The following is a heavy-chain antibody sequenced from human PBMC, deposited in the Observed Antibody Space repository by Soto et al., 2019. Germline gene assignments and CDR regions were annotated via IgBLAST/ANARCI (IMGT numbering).Heavy chain of an antibody. J-gene: IGHJ3*02. Sequence: GASVKVSCKASGYTFTSYYMHCVRQAPGQGLEWMGIINPSGGSTSYAQKFQGRVTMTRDTSTSTVYMELSSLRSEDTAVYYCARAVGEGPPGRKVVVVAATFAFDIWGQGTMVTVSS. CDR3: ARAVGEGPPGRKVVVVAATFAFDI. V-gene: IGHV1-46*01. CDR2: INPSGGST. D-gene: IGHD2-15*01. CDR1: GYTFTSYY.